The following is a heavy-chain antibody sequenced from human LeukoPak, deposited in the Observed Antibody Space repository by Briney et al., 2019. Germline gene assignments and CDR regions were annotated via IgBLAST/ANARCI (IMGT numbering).Heavy chain of an antibody. D-gene: IGHD3-22*01. Sequence: ASVKVSCKASGYTFTSYGISWVRQAPGQGLEWMGWISACNGNTNYAQKLQGRVTMTTDTSTSTAYMELRSLRSDDTAVYYCARGKFYYDSSGYEPWGQGTMVTVSS. V-gene: IGHV1-18*01. CDR3: ARGKFYYDSSGYEP. J-gene: IGHJ3*01. CDR1: GYTFTSYG. CDR2: ISACNGNT.